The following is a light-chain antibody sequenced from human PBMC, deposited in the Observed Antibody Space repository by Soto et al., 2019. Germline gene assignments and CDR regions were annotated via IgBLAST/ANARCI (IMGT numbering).Light chain of an antibody. V-gene: IGKV3D-20*02. CDR3: QQRSNWPRT. CDR1: QSISSSY. J-gene: IGKJ1*01. CDR2: DVS. Sequence: EIVMTQSPGTLSVSPGERATLSCMASQSISSSYLAWYQQKPGQAPRLLIYDVSNRATGIPARFSGSGSGTDFTLTISSLEPEDFAVYYCQQRSNWPRTFGQGTKVDIK.